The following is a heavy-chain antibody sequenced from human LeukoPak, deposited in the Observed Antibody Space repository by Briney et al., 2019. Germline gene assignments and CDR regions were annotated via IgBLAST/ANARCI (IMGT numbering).Heavy chain of an antibody. CDR1: GYTFTGYY. CDR2: IDPKSGAT. V-gene: IGHV1-2*02. CDR3: ARGLRVSPAFDY. J-gene: IGHJ4*02. Sequence: ASVKVSCKASGYTFTGYYMHWVRQAPGQGLEWMAWIDPKSGATNYAQRFQGRATMTRDTSIITAYMELSRLRSDDTAVYYCARGLRVSPAFDYWGQGTLVTVSS. D-gene: IGHD2-2*01.